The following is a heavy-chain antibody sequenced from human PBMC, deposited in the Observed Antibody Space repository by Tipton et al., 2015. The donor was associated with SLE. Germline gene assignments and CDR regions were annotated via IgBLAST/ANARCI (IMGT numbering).Heavy chain of an antibody. D-gene: IGHD6-13*01. Sequence: GSLRLSCAASGFTFNSYWMHWVRQAPGKGLVWVSHINSDGTTTTYADSVKGRFTISRDNAKNTLYLQMNSLRVEDTAVYYCAREMDDSSSRSWSLDVWGKGTTVTVSS. J-gene: IGHJ6*04. CDR2: INSDGTTT. V-gene: IGHV3-74*01. CDR1: GFTFNSYW. CDR3: AREMDDSSSRSWSLDV.